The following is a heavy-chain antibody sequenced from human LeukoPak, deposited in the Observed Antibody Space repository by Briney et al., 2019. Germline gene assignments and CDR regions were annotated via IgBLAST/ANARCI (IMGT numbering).Heavy chain of an antibody. Sequence: ASVKVSCKASGYTFTGYYMHWVRQAPGQGLEWMGWINPNSGGTSYAQKFQGRVTMTRDTSISTAYMELSRLRSDDTAVYYCASEAYYYGSGVTGGAFDIWGQGTMVTVSS. CDR3: ASEAYYYGSGVTGGAFDI. CDR1: GYTFTGYY. CDR2: INPNSGGT. D-gene: IGHD3-10*01. V-gene: IGHV1-2*02. J-gene: IGHJ3*02.